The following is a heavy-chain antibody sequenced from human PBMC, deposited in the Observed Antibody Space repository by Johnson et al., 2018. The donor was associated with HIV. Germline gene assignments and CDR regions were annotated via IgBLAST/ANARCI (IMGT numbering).Heavy chain of an antibody. CDR2: IYSGDNT. V-gene: IGHV3-66*04. Sequence: VQTVESGGGLVQPGGSLRLSCAASGFTVSTNPMSWVRQAPGKGLEWVSVIYSGDNTLYADSVKGRFTISRDDSKNTAYLQMNSLKTEDTAVYYCTRQADIWGQGTMVTVSS. CDR1: GFTVSTNP. J-gene: IGHJ3*02. CDR3: TRQADI.